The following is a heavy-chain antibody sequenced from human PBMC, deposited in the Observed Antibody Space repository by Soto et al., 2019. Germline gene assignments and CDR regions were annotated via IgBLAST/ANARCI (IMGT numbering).Heavy chain of an antibody. CDR1: GGTFSSYT. V-gene: IGHV1-69*02. J-gene: IGHJ6*03. Sequence: QVQLVQSGAVVKKPWSSVKVSCKASGGTFSSYTISWVRQAPGQGLEWMGRIIPILGIANYAQKFQGSVTTTADKSTSTTYMELSSLKSEDTAVYYCARAYYDILTGFYYYYMDVGGKGTTVTVSS. CDR3: ARAYYDILTGFYYYYMDV. D-gene: IGHD3-9*01. CDR2: IIPILGIA.